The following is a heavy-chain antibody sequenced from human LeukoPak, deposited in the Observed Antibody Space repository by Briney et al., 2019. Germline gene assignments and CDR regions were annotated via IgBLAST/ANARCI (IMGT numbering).Heavy chain of an antibody. V-gene: IGHV4-59*12. D-gene: IGHD5-18*01. CDR2: IYYSGST. CDR1: GGSISSYY. Sequence: SETLSLTCTVSGGSISSYYWSWIRQPPGKGLEWIGYIYYSGSTNYNPSLKSRVTISVDTSKNQFSLKLSSVTAADTAVYYCARGRGYSYGYAGYWGQGTLVTVSS. CDR3: ARGRGYSYGYAGY. J-gene: IGHJ4*02.